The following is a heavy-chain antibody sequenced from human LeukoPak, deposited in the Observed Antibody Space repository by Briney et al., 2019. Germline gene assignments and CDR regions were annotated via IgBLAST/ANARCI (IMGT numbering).Heavy chain of an antibody. J-gene: IGHJ4*02. CDR3: ARIDGSDDY. Sequence: GGSLRLSCAASGFTFSDYTMNWVRQAPGKGLEWVSSISTTSSYIFYADSVKGRFTISRDNAKNSLYLQMNSLTADDTAVYYCARIDGSDDYWGQGTLVTVSS. CDR1: GFTFSDYT. D-gene: IGHD5-24*01. V-gene: IGHV3-21*04. CDR2: ISTTSSYI.